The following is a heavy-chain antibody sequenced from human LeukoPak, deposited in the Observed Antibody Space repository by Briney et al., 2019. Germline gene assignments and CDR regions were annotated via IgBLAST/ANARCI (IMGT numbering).Heavy chain of an antibody. CDR2: INHSGST. Sequence: PSETLSLTCTVSGGSISSSSYYWAWIRQPPGKGLEWIGEINHSGSTNYNPSLKSRVTISVDTSKNQFSLKLSSVTAADTAVYYCARLHPGNYYGSGSQTWGQGTLVTVSS. CDR1: GGSISSSSYY. CDR3: ARLHPGNYYGSGSQT. D-gene: IGHD3-10*01. J-gene: IGHJ5*02. V-gene: IGHV4-39*07.